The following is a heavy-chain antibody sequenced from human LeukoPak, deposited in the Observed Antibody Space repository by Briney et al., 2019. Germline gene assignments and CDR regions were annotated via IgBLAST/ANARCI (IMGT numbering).Heavy chain of an antibody. Sequence: GGSLRLSCAASRFTFNSYAMSWVRQAPGKGLEWVSVIGGSSGITFYVGSVKGRFTISRDNSKDTLYLQMNSLRAEDTAVYYWAKNENSCWCYFDYWGQATMVTDSP. D-gene: IGHD6-19*01. CDR2: IGGSSGIT. J-gene: IGHJ4*02. CDR3: AKNENSCWCYFDY. V-gene: IGHV3-23*01. CDR1: RFTFNSYA.